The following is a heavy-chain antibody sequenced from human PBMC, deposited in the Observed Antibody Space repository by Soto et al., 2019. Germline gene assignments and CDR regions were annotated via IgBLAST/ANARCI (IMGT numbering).Heavy chain of an antibody. CDR1: GGTFSSYR. CDR3: ARDSGAKLSSS. CDR2: IVPIYRTA. V-gene: IGHV1-69*13. Sequence: SVKVSCKASGGTFSSYRFNGVRQARGQGLEWLGGIVPIYRTADYTQKFQGRVTITADESTRTVYMELSSLKSQDTALYYCARDSGAKLSSSWGQGTLVTVSS. D-gene: IGHD6-13*01. J-gene: IGHJ4*02.